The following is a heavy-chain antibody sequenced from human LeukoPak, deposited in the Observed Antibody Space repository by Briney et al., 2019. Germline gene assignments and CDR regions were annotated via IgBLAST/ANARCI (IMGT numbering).Heavy chain of an antibody. J-gene: IGHJ1*01. V-gene: IGHV4-34*01. Sequence: SETLSLTCAVYGGSFSGYYWSWIRQPPGKGLEWIGEINHSGSTNYNPSLKSRVTISVDTSKNQFSLKLSSVTAADTAVYYCARSRYSSSWYRGSEYFQHWGQGTLVTVSS. D-gene: IGHD6-13*01. CDR1: GGSFSGYY. CDR2: INHSGST. CDR3: ARSRYSSSWYRGSEYFQH.